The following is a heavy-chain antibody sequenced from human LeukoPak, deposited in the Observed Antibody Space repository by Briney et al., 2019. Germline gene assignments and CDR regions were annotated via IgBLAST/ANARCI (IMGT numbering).Heavy chain of an antibody. CDR3: ARDNYFEGSDEYYYDSSGYYWFDP. J-gene: IGHJ5*02. V-gene: IGHV1-18*01. D-gene: IGHD3-22*01. CDR2: ISAYNGST. Sequence: ASVKVSCKASGYTFTSYGISWVRQAPGQGLEWMGWISAYNGSTNYAQKLQGRVTMTTDTSTSTAYMELRSLRSDDTAVYYCARDNYFEGSDEYYYDSSGYYWFDPWGQGTLVTVSS. CDR1: GYTFTSYG.